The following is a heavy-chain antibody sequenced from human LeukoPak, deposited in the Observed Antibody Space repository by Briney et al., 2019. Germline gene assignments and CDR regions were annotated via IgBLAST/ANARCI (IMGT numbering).Heavy chain of an antibody. J-gene: IGHJ4*02. D-gene: IGHD3-16*02. V-gene: IGHV3-23*01. Sequence: GGSLRLSCAASGFTFSSYAMSWVRQAPGKGLEWVSAISGSGGSTYYADSVKGRFTISRDNSKNTLYLQMNSLRAEDTAVYYCAKDGNVITFGGVIPLDYWGQGTLVTVSS. CDR1: GFTFSSYA. CDR2: ISGSGGST. CDR3: AKDGNVITFGGVIPLDY.